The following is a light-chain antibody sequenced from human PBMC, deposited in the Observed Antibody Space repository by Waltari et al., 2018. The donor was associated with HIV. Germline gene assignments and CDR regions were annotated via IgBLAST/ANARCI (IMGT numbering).Light chain of an antibody. Sequence: EIVLTQSPATLSLSPGERATLSCRASQSVSRYLGWSQHKPGQAPRLLIYYVSNRATGIPARFSGSGSGTDFTLTISSLEPEDSAVYYCQQRNKWPSTFGGGTKVEIK. V-gene: IGKV3-11*01. CDR2: YVS. CDR1: QSVSRY. J-gene: IGKJ4*01. CDR3: QQRNKWPST.